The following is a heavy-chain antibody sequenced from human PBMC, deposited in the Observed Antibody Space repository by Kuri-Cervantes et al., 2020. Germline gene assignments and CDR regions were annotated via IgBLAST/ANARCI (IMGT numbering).Heavy chain of an antibody. CDR1: GGPFRGTY. J-gene: IGHJ5*02. V-gene: IGHV4-34*01. Sequence: GSLRLSCAVYGGPFRGTYWSWIRQPPGKGLEWIGEINHSGSTNYNPSLKSRVTISVDTSKNQFSLKLSSVTAADTAVYYCARMRAQGTSVVSVVVAATTAWFDPWGQGTLVTVSS. D-gene: IGHD2-15*01. CDR3: ARMRAQGTSVVSVVVAATTAWFDP. CDR2: INHSGST.